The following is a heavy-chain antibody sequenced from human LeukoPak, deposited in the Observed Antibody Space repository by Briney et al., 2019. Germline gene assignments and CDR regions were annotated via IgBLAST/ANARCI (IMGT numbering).Heavy chain of an antibody. J-gene: IGHJ1*01. CDR2: ISGSGGST. CDR1: GFTCSSYA. CDR3: AQVNGQLVHAHAEYFQH. D-gene: IGHD6-13*01. V-gene: IGHV3-23*01. Sequence: TGGSLRLSCAASGFTCSSYAMSWVRQAPGKGLEWGAAISGSGGSTYYADSVKGRCTISTDNSKNTLYLQMNSLRAEDTAVYYCAQVNGQLVHAHAEYFQHWGQGTLVTVSS.